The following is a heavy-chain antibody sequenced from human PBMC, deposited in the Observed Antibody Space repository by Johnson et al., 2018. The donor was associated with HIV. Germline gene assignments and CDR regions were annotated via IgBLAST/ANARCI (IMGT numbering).Heavy chain of an antibody. CDR3: AKDLRVYTCDAFDI. D-gene: IGHD5/OR15-5a*01. V-gene: IGHV3-30*18. J-gene: IGHJ3*02. CDR2: VSYDGSKK. CDR1: GFTFSSYG. Sequence: VQLVESGGGVVPPGRSLRLSCVASGFTFSSYGMHWVRQAPGKGLEWVAIVSYDGSKKYYADSVKGRFTISRDNSKNTLYLQMNSLRAEDTAVYYCAKDLRVYTCDAFDIWGQGTMVTVSS.